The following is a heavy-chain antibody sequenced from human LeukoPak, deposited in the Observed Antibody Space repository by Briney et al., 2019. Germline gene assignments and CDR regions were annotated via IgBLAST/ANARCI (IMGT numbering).Heavy chain of an antibody. CDR2: SNPNSGGT. CDR3: ARDGGAELDAFDI. CDR1: GYTFTGYY. J-gene: IGHJ3*02. Sequence: EASVKVSCKASGYTFTGYYMHWVRQAPGQGLEWMGWSNPNSGGTNYAQKFQGRVTMTRDTPISTAYMELSRLRSDDTAVYYCARDGGAELDAFDIWGQGTMVTVSS. D-gene: IGHD3-16*01. V-gene: IGHV1-2*02.